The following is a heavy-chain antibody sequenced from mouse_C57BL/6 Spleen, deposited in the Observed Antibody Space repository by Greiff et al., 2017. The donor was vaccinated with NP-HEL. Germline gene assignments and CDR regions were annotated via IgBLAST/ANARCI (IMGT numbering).Heavy chain of an antibody. D-gene: IGHD1-1*01. Sequence: QVQLQQSGAELVRPGASVTLSCKASGYTFTDYEMHWVKQTPVHGLEWIGAIDPETGGTAYNQKFKGKAILTADKSSSTAYMELRSLTSEDSAVYYCTRSLSYGSSRRCFDVWGTGTTVTVSS. J-gene: IGHJ1*03. V-gene: IGHV1-15*01. CDR3: TRSLSYGSSRRCFDV. CDR1: GYTFTDYE. CDR2: IDPETGGT.